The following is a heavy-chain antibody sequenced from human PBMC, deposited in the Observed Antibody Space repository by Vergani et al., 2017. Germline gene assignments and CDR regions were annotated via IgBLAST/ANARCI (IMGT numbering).Heavy chain of an antibody. CDR2: IRSKANSYAT. CDR3: ASYSGSYYYYGMDV. D-gene: IGHD1-26*01. J-gene: IGHJ6*02. CDR1: GFTFSGSA. V-gene: IGHV3-73*02. Sequence: EVQLVESGGGLVQPGGSLKLSCAASGFTFSGSAMHWVRQASGKGLEWVGRIRSKANSYATAYAASVKGRFTISRDDSKNTAYLQMNSLRAEDTAVYYCASYSGSYYYYGMDVWGQGTTVTVSS.